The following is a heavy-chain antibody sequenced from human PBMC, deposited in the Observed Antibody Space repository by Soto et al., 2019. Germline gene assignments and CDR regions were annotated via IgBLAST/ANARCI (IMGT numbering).Heavy chain of an antibody. J-gene: IGHJ5*02. V-gene: IGHV1-18*01. CDR1: GYTFTSYG. D-gene: IGHD3-22*01. Sequence: QVPLVQSGAEVKKPGASVKVSCKASGYTFTSYGISWVRQAPGQGLEWMGWISAYNGNTNYAQKLQGRVTMTTDTSTSTAYTELRSLRSDDTAVYYCARAGYDDSSGYENWFDPWGQGTLVTVPS. CDR2: ISAYNGNT. CDR3: ARAGYDDSSGYENWFDP.